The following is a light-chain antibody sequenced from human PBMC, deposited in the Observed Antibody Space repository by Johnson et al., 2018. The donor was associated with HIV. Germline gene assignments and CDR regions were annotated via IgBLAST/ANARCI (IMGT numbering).Light chain of an antibody. V-gene: IGLV1-51*02. CDR2: ENN. Sequence: QSVLSQPPSVSAAPGQRVTISCSGSSSNIGNNYVSWYQQLAGTAPKLLIYENNERPSGIPDRFSGSKSGTSATLGITGLQTGDEADYYCRTWDSSLSAGPYVFGTGTKVTVL. J-gene: IGLJ1*01. CDR3: RTWDSSLSAGPYV. CDR1: SSNIGNNY.